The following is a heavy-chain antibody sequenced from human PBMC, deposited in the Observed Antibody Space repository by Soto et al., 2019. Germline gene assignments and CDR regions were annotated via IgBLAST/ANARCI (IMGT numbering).Heavy chain of an antibody. V-gene: IGHV1-18*04. CDR1: GYTFTSYG. J-gene: IGHJ4*02. D-gene: IGHD1-26*01. Sequence: ASVKVSCKASGYTFTSYGISWVRQAPGQGLEWMGWISAYNGNTNYAQKLQGRVTMTTDTSTSTAYMALRSLRSDDTAVYYCARVYGSYFYPDFDYWGQGTLVTVSS. CDR2: ISAYNGNT. CDR3: ARVYGSYFYPDFDY.